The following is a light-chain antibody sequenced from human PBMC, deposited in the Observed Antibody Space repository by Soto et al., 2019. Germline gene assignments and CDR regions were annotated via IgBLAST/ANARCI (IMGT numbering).Light chain of an antibody. Sequence: QSALTQPASVSGSPGQSITISCTGTSSDIGAYNFVSWYQHHPGKAPKLLIYEVAYRPSGIPNRFSGSKSANTASLTISGLQAEDEADYFCTSYRSATTPPYVFGSGTKVTVL. V-gene: IGLV2-14*01. CDR1: SSDIGAYNF. CDR2: EVA. J-gene: IGLJ1*01. CDR3: TSYRSATTPPYV.